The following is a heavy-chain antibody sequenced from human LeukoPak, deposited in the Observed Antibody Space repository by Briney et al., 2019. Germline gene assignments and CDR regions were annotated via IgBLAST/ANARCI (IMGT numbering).Heavy chain of an antibody. V-gene: IGHV3-21*01. Sequence: KPGGSLRLSCAASGFTFSTYSMNWVRQAPGKGLEWVSSTGGSSSSIYYADSVKGRFTISRDNAKNSLYLQMNSLRAEDSAVYYCARELEEAFDIWGQGTMVTVSS. CDR1: GFTFSTYS. CDR3: ARELEEAFDI. J-gene: IGHJ3*02. D-gene: IGHD3-3*01. CDR2: TGGSSSSI.